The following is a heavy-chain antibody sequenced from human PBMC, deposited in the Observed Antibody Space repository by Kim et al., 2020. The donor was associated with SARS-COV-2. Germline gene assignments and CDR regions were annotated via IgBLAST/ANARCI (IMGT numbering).Heavy chain of an antibody. J-gene: IGHJ3*01. D-gene: IGHD1-26*01. V-gene: IGHV3-30*04. CDR1: GFTFTSYA. CDR3: VRVKSGSYYSAFDF. Sequence: GGSLRLSCAASGFTFTSYAMHWVRQAPGKGLEWVAVISYDGRNKYYADSVKGRFTISRENSRNTLYLQVNSLRTDDTAVYYCVRVKSGSYYSAFDFWGQGTKVTVSS. CDR2: ISYDGRNK.